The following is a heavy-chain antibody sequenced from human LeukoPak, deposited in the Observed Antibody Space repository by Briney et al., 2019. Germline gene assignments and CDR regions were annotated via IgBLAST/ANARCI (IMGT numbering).Heavy chain of an antibody. Sequence: SETLSLTCAVYSGSFSGYYWSWIRQPPGKGLEWIGYIYYSGSTNYNPSLKSRVTISVDTSKNQFSLKLSSVTAADTAVYYCARVWGGSYSSDYWGQGTLVTVSS. J-gene: IGHJ4*02. CDR3: ARVWGGSYSSDY. V-gene: IGHV4-59*01. CDR2: IYYSGST. D-gene: IGHD1-26*01. CDR1: SGSFSGYY.